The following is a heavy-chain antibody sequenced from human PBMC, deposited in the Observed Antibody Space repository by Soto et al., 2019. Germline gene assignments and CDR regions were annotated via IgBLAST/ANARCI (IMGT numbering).Heavy chain of an antibody. CDR1: GYTFTSYN. J-gene: IGHJ4*02. Sequence: ASVKVSCKASGYTFTSYNINWVRQAPGQGLEWVAGSNANSGNSDHAQKFQGRLTVIRDTSISTAYMELSSLRSDGTAVYYCVLPGVFDHWGPGTGVTVSS. V-gene: IGHV1-8*01. CDR3: VLPGVFDH. D-gene: IGHD3-3*01. CDR2: SNANSGNS.